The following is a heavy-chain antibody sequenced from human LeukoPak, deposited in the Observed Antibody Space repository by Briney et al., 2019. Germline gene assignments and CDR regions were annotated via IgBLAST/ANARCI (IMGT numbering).Heavy chain of an antibody. CDR2: IWYDGSNK. V-gene: IGHV3-33*01. Sequence: GGSLTLSCGASGFTFSSYGLHWVRQAPGKGLEWMGVIWYDGSNKYYADTVKGRFTISRDNSKNTLYLQMNSPRAEDTAVYYCARDGGGSSDGAFDIWGQGRM. CDR3: ARDGGGSSDGAFDI. D-gene: IGHD2-15*01. CDR1: GFTFSSYG. J-gene: IGHJ3*02.